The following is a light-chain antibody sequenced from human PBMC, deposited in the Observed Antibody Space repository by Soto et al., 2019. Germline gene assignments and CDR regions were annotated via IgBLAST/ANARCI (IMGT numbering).Light chain of an antibody. J-gene: IGLJ3*02. CDR2: EVS. CDR1: SSDVGGYNY. Sequence: QSALTQPASVSGSPGQSITNSCTGTSSDVGGYNYVSWYQQHPGKAPKLMIYEVSNRPSGVSNRFSGSKSGNTASLTISGLQAEDEADYYCSSYTSSSTRVFGGGTKLTVL. V-gene: IGLV2-14*01. CDR3: SSYTSSSTRV.